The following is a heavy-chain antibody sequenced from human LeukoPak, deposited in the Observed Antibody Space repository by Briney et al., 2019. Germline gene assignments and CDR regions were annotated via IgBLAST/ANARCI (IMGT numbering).Heavy chain of an antibody. Sequence: SETLSLTCTVSGGSISSYYWIWIRQPPGKGLEWIGYIYYSGSTNYNPSLKSRVTISVDTSKNQFSLKLSSVTAADTAVYYCAREGRGYSYGYDYWGQGTLATVSS. CDR2: IYYSGST. D-gene: IGHD5-18*01. V-gene: IGHV4-59*01. J-gene: IGHJ4*02. CDR3: AREGRGYSYGYDY. CDR1: GGSISSYY.